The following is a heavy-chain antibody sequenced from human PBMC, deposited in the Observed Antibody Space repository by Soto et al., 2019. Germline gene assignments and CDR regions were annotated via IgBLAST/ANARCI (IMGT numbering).Heavy chain of an antibody. J-gene: IGHJ6*03. V-gene: IGHV3-48*01. Sequence: PGGSLRLSCAASGFTFSSYSMNWVRQAPGKGLEWVSYISSSSSTIYYADSVKGRFTISRDNAKNSLYLQMNSLRAEDTAVYYCAREYYDFWLPYYYYMDVWGKGTTVTVSS. CDR2: ISSSSSTI. CDR1: GFTFSSYS. D-gene: IGHD3-3*01. CDR3: AREYYDFWLPYYYYMDV.